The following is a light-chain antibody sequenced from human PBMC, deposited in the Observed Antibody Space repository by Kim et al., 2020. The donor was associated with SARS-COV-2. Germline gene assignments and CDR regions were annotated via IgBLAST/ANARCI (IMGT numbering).Light chain of an antibody. V-gene: IGLV1-47*01. CDR1: SSNIGSNY. Sequence: QRVTISCPGTSSNIGSNYVYWYQQPPGTAPKLLIYRNNQRPSGVPDRFSGSKSGTSASLAISGLRFEDEADYYCAAWDDSLSGSYVFGTGTKVTVL. CDR3: AAWDDSLSGSYV. CDR2: RNN. J-gene: IGLJ1*01.